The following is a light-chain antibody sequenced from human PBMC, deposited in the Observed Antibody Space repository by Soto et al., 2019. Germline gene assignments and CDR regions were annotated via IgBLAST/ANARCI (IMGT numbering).Light chain of an antibody. CDR1: QSISSY. CDR3: QKANSFPIS. V-gene: IGKV1-39*01. Sequence: DIQMTQSPSSLSASVGDRVTITCRASQSISSYLNWYQQKPGKAPKLLIYGASSLQSGVPSRFSGSGSGTDLNLTISKLQPEDFATYYCQKANSFPISCGQGTRLEIK. J-gene: IGKJ5*01. CDR2: GAS.